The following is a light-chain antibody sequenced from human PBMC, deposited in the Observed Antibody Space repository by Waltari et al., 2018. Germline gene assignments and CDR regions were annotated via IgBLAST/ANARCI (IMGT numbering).Light chain of an antibody. V-gene: IGKV1-39*01. J-gene: IGKJ1*01. CDR3: QQTYTTPWT. CDR1: QSNSTD. CDR2: DAS. Sequence: DIQMTQSPSSLSASVGDRVTITCRASQSNSTDVNWCQHKPGTAPKLLIYDASSLQTGVPSRFSGSGSGTDFTLTIRSLQPEDFVIYFCQQTYTTPWTFGQGTKVEIK.